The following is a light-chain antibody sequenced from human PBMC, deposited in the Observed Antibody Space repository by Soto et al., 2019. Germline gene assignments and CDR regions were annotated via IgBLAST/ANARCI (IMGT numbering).Light chain of an antibody. V-gene: IGKV3-15*01. CDR3: QQYNSWPPLYT. J-gene: IGKJ2*01. CDR1: QSVSSN. Sequence: EKVMTQSPATLSMSPGERATLSCRASQSVSSNLAWYRQKPARAPSLLIYGASTRATGIPTRFSGSGSGTEFTLTISSLQSEDSAVYYCQQYNSWPPLYTFGQGTKLEIK. CDR2: GAS.